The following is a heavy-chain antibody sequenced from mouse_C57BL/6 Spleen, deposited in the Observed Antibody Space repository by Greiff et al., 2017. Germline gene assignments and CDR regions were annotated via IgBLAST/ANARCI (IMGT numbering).Heavy chain of an antibody. D-gene: IGHD1-1*01. V-gene: IGHV1-80*01. CDR2: IYPGDGDT. CDR1: GYAFSSYW. J-gene: IGHJ1*03. Sequence: VQLQQSGAELVKPGASVKISCKASGYAFSSYWMNWVKQGPGKGLEGIGQIYPGDGDTNYNGKFKGKATLTADKSSSTAYMQLSSLTSEDSAVYFCARHYYGSSYVYFDGWGTGTTVTVSS. CDR3: ARHYYGSSYVYFDG.